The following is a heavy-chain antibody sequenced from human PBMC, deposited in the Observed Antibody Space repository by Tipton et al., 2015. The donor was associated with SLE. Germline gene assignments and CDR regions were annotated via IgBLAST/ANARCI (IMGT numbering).Heavy chain of an antibody. V-gene: IGHV4-31*03. J-gene: IGHJ2*01. CDR2: IYYSGST. CDR1: GGSISSGGYY. D-gene: IGHD5-12*01. Sequence: TLSLTCTVSGGSISSGGYYWSWIRQHPGKGLEWIGYIYYSGSTYYNPSLKSRVTISVDTSKNQFSLKLSSVTAADTAGYYCARDLSTATAPRGYFDLWGRGTLVTVSS. CDR3: ARDLSTATAPRGYFDL.